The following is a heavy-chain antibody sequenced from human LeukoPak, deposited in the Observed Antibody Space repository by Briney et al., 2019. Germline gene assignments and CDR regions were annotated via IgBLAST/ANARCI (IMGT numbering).Heavy chain of an antibody. CDR2: IKSKTDGGTT. CDR3: TTDFSGSYYATEY. V-gene: IGHV3-15*01. Sequence: GGSLRLSCAASGFTFSNAWMSWVRQAPGKGLEWVGRIKSKTDGGTTDYAAPVKGRFTISRDDSKNTLYLRMNSLKTEDTAVYYCTTDFSGSYYATEYWGQGTLVTVSS. CDR1: GFTFSNAW. D-gene: IGHD1-26*01. J-gene: IGHJ4*02.